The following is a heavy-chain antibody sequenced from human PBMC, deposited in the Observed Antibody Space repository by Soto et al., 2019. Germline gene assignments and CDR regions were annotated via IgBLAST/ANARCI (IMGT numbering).Heavy chain of an antibody. CDR1: GGTFSSSS. J-gene: IGHJ5*02. Sequence: ASVKVSCKASGGTFSSSSISWVRQAPGQGLEWMGGIIPIFGTANYTQKFQGRVTITADESTSTAYMELSSLSSDDTAVYYCARPIRYYYERGGRSALFAPWGQGTLVTVSS. D-gene: IGHD3-22*01. CDR2: IIPIFGTA. CDR3: ARPIRYYYERGGRSALFAP. V-gene: IGHV1-69*13.